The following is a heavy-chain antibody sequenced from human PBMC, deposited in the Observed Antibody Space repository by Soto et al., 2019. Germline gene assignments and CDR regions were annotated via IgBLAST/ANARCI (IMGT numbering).Heavy chain of an antibody. CDR1: GDSVSSNSAA. J-gene: IGHJ5*02. CDR3: ARGWQLTP. D-gene: IGHD2-15*01. V-gene: IGHV6-1*01. CDR2: TYYRSKWFF. Sequence: QVQLQQSGPGLVKPSQTLSLTCAISGDSVSSNSAAWNWIRQSPSRGLEWLGRTYYRSKWFFDYAVSVKIRITINPATSKNQFSLRLASVIPEYTAVYYCARGWQLTPWGQGTLVTVSS.